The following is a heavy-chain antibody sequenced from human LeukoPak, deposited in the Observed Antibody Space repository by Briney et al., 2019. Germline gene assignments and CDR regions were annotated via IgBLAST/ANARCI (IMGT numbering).Heavy chain of an antibody. CDR1: GGSFSGYY. Sequence: SETLSLTCAVYGGSFSGYYWSWIRQPPGKGLEWIGEINHSGSTNYNPSLKSRVTISVDTSKNQFSLKLSSVTAADTAVYYCARDLFHDFWSGPFDPWGQGTLVTVSS. CDR2: INHSGST. J-gene: IGHJ5*02. V-gene: IGHV4-34*01. CDR3: ARDLFHDFWSGPFDP. D-gene: IGHD3-3*01.